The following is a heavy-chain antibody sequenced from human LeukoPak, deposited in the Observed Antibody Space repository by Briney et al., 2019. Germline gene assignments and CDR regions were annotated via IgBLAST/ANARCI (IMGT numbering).Heavy chain of an antibody. Sequence: KPGGSLRLSCAASGFTFSSYSMNWVRQAPGKGLEWVSSISSSSSYIYYADSVKGRFTISRDNAKNSLYLQMNSLRAEDTAVYYCARDPSGILTGYYKPGFDYWGQGTLVTVSS. J-gene: IGHJ4*02. D-gene: IGHD3-9*01. V-gene: IGHV3-21*01. CDR2: ISSSSSYI. CDR3: ARDPSGILTGYYKPGFDY. CDR1: GFTFSSYS.